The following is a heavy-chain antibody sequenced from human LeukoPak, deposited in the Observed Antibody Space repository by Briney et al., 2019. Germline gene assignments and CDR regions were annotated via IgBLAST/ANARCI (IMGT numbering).Heavy chain of an antibody. CDR2: INQDGSKN. Sequence: PGGSLRLSCAASGFTFSRYYMSWVRQAPGKGLEWVANINQDGSKNCYVDSVKGRFTISKDNAKNSLYLQMNSLRAEDTAVYYCARDVGYSGYVVESVYFDYWGQGTLVTVSS. CDR3: ARDVGYSGYVVESVYFDY. J-gene: IGHJ4*02. V-gene: IGHV3-7*04. D-gene: IGHD5-12*01. CDR1: GFTFSRYY.